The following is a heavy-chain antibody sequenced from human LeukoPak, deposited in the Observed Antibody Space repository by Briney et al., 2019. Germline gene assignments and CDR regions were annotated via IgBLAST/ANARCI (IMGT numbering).Heavy chain of an antibody. Sequence: SETLSLTCAVYGGSFSGYYWSWIRQPPGKGLEWIGYIYYSGSTNYNPSLKGRVTISVDTSKNQFSLKLSSVTAADTAVYYCAREPSYYDILTGYYRANAFDIWGQGTMVTVSS. J-gene: IGHJ3*02. V-gene: IGHV4-59*01. CDR3: AREPSYYDILTGYYRANAFDI. D-gene: IGHD3-9*01. CDR2: IYYSGST. CDR1: GGSFSGYY.